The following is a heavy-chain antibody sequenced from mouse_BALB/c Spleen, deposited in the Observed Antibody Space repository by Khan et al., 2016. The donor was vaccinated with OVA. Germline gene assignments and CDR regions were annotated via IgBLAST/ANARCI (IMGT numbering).Heavy chain of an antibody. CDR1: GFTFSSYG. J-gene: IGHJ2*01. CDR3: ATSYYCGYYFEY. Sequence: EVELVESGGGLVQPGGSRKLSCAASGFTFSSYGMHWVRQAPEKGLEWVAYISGDSSTIYYTDTVKGRFTISRDNPKNTLSLQMTSLMSEDTAMYYCATSYYCGYYFEYWGPGTTLTVSS. D-gene: IGHD1-1*01. CDR2: ISGDSSTI. V-gene: IGHV5-17*02.